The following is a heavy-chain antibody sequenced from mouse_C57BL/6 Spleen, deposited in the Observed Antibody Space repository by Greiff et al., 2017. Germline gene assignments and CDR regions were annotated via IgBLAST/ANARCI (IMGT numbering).Heavy chain of an antibody. J-gene: IGHJ3*01. CDR2: IDPENGDT. Sequence: VHVKQSGAELVRPGASVKLSCTASGFNIKDDYMHWVKQRPEQGLEWIGWIDPENGDTDYASQFQGKATITADTSSNTAYLQLSSLTSEDTAVYYCTANSNWGFAYWGQESLVTVSA. CDR3: TANSNWGFAY. V-gene: IGHV14-4*01. CDR1: GFNIKDDY. D-gene: IGHD2-5*01.